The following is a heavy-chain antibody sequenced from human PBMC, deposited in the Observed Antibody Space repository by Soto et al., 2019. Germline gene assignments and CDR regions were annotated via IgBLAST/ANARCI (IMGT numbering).Heavy chain of an antibody. Sequence: RTICGKVVGYRIIGLGGSLLRKMPGKGLEWMGRTDPSDSFTQYNPSFQGHVTISGDKSLSTAYLQWSSLKASDTAIYYCARGEGITTFGVYGFDVWGQGASVTVSS. CDR3: ARGEGITTFGVYGFDV. CDR2: TDPSDSFT. V-gene: IGHV5-10-1*01. J-gene: IGHJ6*02. CDR1: GYRIIGLG. D-gene: IGHD3-3*01.